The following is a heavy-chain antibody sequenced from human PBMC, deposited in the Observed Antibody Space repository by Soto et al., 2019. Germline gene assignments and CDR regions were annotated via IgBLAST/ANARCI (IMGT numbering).Heavy chain of an antibody. V-gene: IGHV1-69*13. CDR3: ARESGDYSEYYYYYGMDV. D-gene: IGHD4-17*01. CDR2: IIPIFGTA. CDR1: GGTFSSYA. Sequence: GASVKVSCKASGGTFSSYAISWVRQAPGQGLEWMGGIIPIFGTANYAQKFQGRATITADESTSTAYMELSSLRSEDTAVYYCARESGDYSEYYYYYGMDVWGQGTTVTVSS. J-gene: IGHJ6*02.